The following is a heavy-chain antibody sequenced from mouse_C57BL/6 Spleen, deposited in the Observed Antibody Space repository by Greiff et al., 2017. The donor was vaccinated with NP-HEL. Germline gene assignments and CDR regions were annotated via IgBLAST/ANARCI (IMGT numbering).Heavy chain of an antibody. D-gene: IGHD2-4*01. CDR1: GFTFSDYY. CDR2: INYDGSST. CDR3: ARVPYDYGGDYYAMDY. J-gene: IGHJ4*01. V-gene: IGHV5-16*01. Sequence: DVKLVESEGGLVQPGSSMKLSCTASGFTFSDYYMAWVRQVPEKGLEWVANINYDGSSTYYLDSLKSRFIISRDNAKNILYLQMSSLKSEDTATYYCARVPYDYGGDYYAMDYWGQGTSVTVSS.